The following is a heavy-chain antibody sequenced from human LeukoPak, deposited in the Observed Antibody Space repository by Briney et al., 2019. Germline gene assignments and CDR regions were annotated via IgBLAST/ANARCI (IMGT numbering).Heavy chain of an antibody. CDR1: GYTFSRHG. CDR3: AKGSSYCNGNSCPQYYYYMDV. Sequence: GGSLRLSCAASGYTFSRHGMHWVRQAPGKGLEWVAFIRYDGSNKYYADSVKGRFTISRDDSKNTLYLQMNSLRAEDTAVYYCAKGSSYCNGNSCPQYYYYMDVWGKGTTVTVSS. CDR2: IRYDGSNK. J-gene: IGHJ6*03. D-gene: IGHD2-2*01. V-gene: IGHV3-30*02.